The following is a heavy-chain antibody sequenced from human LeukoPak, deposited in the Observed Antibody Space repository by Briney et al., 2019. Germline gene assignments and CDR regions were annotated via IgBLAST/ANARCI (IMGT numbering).Heavy chain of an antibody. CDR2: INRSGST. D-gene: IGHD3-3*01. Sequence: PSETLSLTCAVYGGSFSGYYWSWIRQPPGKGLEWIGEINRSGSTNYNPSLKSRVTISVDTSKNQFSLKLSSVTAADTAVYYCARDGSGGPYYYYGMDVWGQGTTVTVSS. V-gene: IGHV4-34*01. CDR3: ARDGSGGPYYYYGMDV. J-gene: IGHJ6*02. CDR1: GGSFSGYY.